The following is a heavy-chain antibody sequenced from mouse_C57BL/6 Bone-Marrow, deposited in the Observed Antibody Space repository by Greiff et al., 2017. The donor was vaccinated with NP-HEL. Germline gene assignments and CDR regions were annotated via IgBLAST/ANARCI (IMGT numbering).Heavy chain of an antibody. CDR3: ARERREVFDY. CDR2: ISDGGSYT. Sequence: EVKVVESGGGLVKPGGSLKLSCAASGFTFSSYAMSWVRQTPEKRLEWVATISDGGSYTYYPANVKGRFTISRDNAKNNLYLQMSHLKSEDTAMYYCARERREVFDYWGQGTTLTVSS. CDR1: GFTFSSYA. J-gene: IGHJ2*01. V-gene: IGHV5-4*01.